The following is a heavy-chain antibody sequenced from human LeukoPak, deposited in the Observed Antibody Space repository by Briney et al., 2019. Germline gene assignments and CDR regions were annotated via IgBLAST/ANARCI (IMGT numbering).Heavy chain of an antibody. D-gene: IGHD1-26*01. J-gene: IGHJ4*02. CDR3: ARDTARNSGSPDY. Sequence: EASVKVSCKASGGTFSSYAISWVRQAPGQGPEWMGGIIPIFGTPNYAQKFQGRVTMTRDMSTSTVYMELSSLRSEDTAVYYCARDTARNSGSPDYWGQGTLVTVSS. V-gene: IGHV1-69*05. CDR2: IIPIFGTP. CDR1: GGTFSSYA.